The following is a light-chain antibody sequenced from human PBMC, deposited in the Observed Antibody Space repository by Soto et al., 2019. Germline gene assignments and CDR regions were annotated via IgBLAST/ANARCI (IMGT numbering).Light chain of an antibody. CDR3: CSNAAGSTYV. CDR1: TTDVGSYNL. CDR2: EGT. J-gene: IGLJ1*01. V-gene: IGLV2-23*01. Sequence: QSALTQPASVSGSPGQSLTISCTGTTTDVGSYNLVSWYQHHPGKAPKLIIYEGTKRPSGVSNRFSGSKSGSTASLTISGLQDEDEADYYCCSNAAGSTYVFGTGTKLTVL.